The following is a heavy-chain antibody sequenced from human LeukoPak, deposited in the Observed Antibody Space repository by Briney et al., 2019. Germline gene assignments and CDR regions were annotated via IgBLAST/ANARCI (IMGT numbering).Heavy chain of an antibody. J-gene: IGHJ3*02. CDR1: GFTFTSSA. CDR2: IVVGSGNT. Sequence: ASVKVSCKASGFTFTSSAMQWVRQARGQRLEWIGWIVVGSGNTNYAQKFQERVTITRDMSTSTAYMELSNLRSEDTAVYYCAASPEGHSSGWGVDAFDIWGQGTMVTVSS. D-gene: IGHD6-19*01. V-gene: IGHV1-58*02. CDR3: AASPEGHSSGWGVDAFDI.